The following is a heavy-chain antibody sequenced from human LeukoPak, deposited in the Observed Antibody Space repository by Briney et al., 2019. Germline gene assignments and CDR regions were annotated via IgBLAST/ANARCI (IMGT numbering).Heavy chain of an antibody. CDR2: IKEDGSEK. J-gene: IGHJ4*02. V-gene: IGHV3-7*01. D-gene: IGHD3-9*01. Sequence: GGSLRLSCVVSGFTFSSHWMSWVRQAPGKGLEWVANIKEDGSEKYYVDSVKGRFTISRDNAKKSLYLQMDSLRAEDTAVYYCATHGYSELRYFDWSTNEWGQGTLVTVSS. CDR1: GFTFSSHW. CDR3: ATHGYSELRYFDWSTNE.